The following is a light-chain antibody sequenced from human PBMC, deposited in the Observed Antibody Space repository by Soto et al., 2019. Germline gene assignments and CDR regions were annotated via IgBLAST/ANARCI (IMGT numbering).Light chain of an antibody. CDR1: QGISSY. J-gene: IGKJ5*01. Sequence: DIQMTQSPSFLSASVGDRVTITCRANQGISSYLAWYHQKPGKAPKLLIYDASTLQSGVPSRFSGSGSGTEFALTISSLQPEDFATYYCQQLDSYPITFGQGTRLDIK. CDR3: QQLDSYPIT. V-gene: IGKV1-9*01. CDR2: DAS.